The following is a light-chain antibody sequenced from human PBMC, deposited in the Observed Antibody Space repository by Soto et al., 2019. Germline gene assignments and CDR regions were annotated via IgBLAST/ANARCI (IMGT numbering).Light chain of an antibody. J-gene: IGLJ2*01. Sequence: QSALTQPPSASGSPGQSVTISCTGTSSDVGGYNYVSWYQQHPGKAPKRMIYEVSKRPSGVPDRFSDSKSGNTASLTVSGLQAEAEADYYCSSYAGSNTVVFGGGTQLTVL. V-gene: IGLV2-8*01. CDR3: SSYAGSNTVV. CDR2: EVS. CDR1: SSDVGGYNY.